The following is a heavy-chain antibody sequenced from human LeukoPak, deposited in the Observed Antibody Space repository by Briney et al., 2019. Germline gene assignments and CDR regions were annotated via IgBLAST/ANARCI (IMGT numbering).Heavy chain of an antibody. Sequence: GGSLRLSCAASGFTFSNAWMSWVRQAPGKGLEWVGRIKSKTDGGTTDYAAPVKGRFTISRDDSKNTLYLQMNSLKTEDTAVYYCTTDPVSNYYDSSGYKDYWGQGTLVTVSS. CDR2: IKSKTDGGTT. J-gene: IGHJ4*02. CDR3: TTDPVSNYYDSSGYKDY. V-gene: IGHV3-15*01. D-gene: IGHD3-22*01. CDR1: GFTFSNAW.